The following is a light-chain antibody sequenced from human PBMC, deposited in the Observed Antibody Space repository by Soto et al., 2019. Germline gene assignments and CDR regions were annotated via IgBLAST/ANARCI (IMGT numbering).Light chain of an antibody. CDR1: SSNIGRNT. V-gene: IGLV1-44*01. J-gene: IGLJ2*01. CDR3: AGWDDSLNVV. Sequence: QSVLTQPPSASGTPGQRVTISCSGSSSNIGRNTVNWYQHLPGTAPKLLIYDNNQRPSGVPDRFSGSKSGTSASLAISGLQSEDEADYYCAGWDDSLNVVFGGGTKVTVL. CDR2: DNN.